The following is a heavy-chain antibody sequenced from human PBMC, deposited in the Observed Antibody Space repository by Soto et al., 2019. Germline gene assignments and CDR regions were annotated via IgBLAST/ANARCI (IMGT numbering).Heavy chain of an antibody. CDR1: GFTFSNAW. J-gene: IGHJ4*02. D-gene: IGHD1-26*01. CDR2: IKCKTDGGTT. Sequence: EVQLVESGGGLVKPGGSLRLSCAASGFTFSNAWMSWVRQAPGKGLEWVGRIKCKTDGGTTDYAAPVKGRFTISRDDSKNTLYLQMNSLKTEDTAVYYFTADDPLPTGYWGQGTLVTVSS. CDR3: TADDPLPTGY. V-gene: IGHV3-15*01.